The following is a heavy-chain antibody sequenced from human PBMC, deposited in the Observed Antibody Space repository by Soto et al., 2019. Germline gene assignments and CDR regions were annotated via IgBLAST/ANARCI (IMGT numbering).Heavy chain of an antibody. D-gene: IGHD1-7*01. CDR1: GFSFSSYA. J-gene: IGHJ4*02. CDR3: AKLMGSHTGTTSDY. CDR2: ISGSAGSI. V-gene: IGHV3-23*01. Sequence: SGGSLRLSCAASGFSFSSYAMTWVRQAPGKWLEWVSGISGSAGSIDYADSVKGRFTISRDNSRNTLYLQMNSLRVEDTAVYYCAKLMGSHTGTTSDYWGQGXLVTVYS.